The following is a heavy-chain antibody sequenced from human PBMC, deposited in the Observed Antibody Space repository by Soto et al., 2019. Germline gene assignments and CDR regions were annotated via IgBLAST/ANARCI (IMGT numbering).Heavy chain of an antibody. J-gene: IGHJ3*02. D-gene: IGHD3-22*01. CDR2: IIPIFGTA. CDR3: SRDHDSSGYYSLGAFDI. CDR1: GGTFSSYA. V-gene: IGHV1-69*13. Sequence: SVKVSCKASGGTFSSYAISWVRQAPGQGLEWMGGIIPIFGTANYAQKFQGRVTITADESTSTAYMELSSLRSEDTAVYYFSRDHDSSGYYSLGAFDIWGQGTMVTVS.